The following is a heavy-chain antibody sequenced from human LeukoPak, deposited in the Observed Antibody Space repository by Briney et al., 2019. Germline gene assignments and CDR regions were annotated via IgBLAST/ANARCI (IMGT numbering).Heavy chain of an antibody. J-gene: IGHJ4*02. V-gene: IGHV1-2*02. Sequence: GASVKVSCKASGYTFTGYYMHWVRQAPGQGLEWMGWINPNSGGTNYAQKFQGRVTMTRDTSISTAYMDLSRLGSDDTALYYCAREGGEAAAGFDYWGQGTLVTVSS. D-gene: IGHD6-13*01. CDR2: INPNSGGT. CDR3: AREGGEAAAGFDY. CDR1: GYTFTGYY.